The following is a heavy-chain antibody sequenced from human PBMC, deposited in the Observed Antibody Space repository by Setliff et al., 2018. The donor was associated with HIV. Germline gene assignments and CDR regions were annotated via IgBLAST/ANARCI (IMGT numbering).Heavy chain of an antibody. Sequence: GGSLRLSCAASGFTFTSYAMNWVRQAPGKGLEWVSGISGSGGGTYYADSVKGRFTISRDNSQNALYLQMDSLRAEDTAAYHCAKLREGHVYSQYDSWGHGTLVTVSS. V-gene: IGHV3-23*01. CDR3: AKLREGHVYSQYDS. J-gene: IGHJ5*01. CDR1: GFTFTSYA. D-gene: IGHD2-21*01. CDR2: ISGSGGGT.